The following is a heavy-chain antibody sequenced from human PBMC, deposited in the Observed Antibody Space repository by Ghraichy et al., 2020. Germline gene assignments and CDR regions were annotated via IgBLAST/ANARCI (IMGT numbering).Heavy chain of an antibody. CDR1: GFTFSDYY. V-gene: IGHV3-11*06. J-gene: IGHJ4*02. Sequence: GGSLRLSCAASGFTFSDYYMSWIRQAPGKGLEWVSYISSSSSYTNYADSVKGRFTISRDNAKNSLYLQMNSLRAEDTAVYYCAVNRGGYSYGLYYFDYWGQGTLVTVSS. D-gene: IGHD5-18*01. CDR2: ISSSSSYT. CDR3: AVNRGGYSYGLYYFDY.